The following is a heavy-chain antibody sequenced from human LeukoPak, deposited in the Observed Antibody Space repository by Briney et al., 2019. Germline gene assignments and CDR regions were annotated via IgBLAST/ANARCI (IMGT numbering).Heavy chain of an antibody. V-gene: IGHV3-30*01. CDR2: ISYDGGNK. CDR3: ARENYGFDY. CDR1: GFTFSSYA. D-gene: IGHD3-16*01. J-gene: IGHJ4*02. Sequence: PGRSLRLSCAASGFTFSSYAMHWVRQAPGKGLEWVAVISYDGGNKYYADSVKGRFTISRDNSKNTLYLQMNSLRAEDTAVYYCARENYGFDYWGQGTLVTVSS.